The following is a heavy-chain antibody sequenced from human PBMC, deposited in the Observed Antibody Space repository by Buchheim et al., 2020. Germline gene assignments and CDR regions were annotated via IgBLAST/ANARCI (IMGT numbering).Heavy chain of an antibody. D-gene: IGHD3-10*01. J-gene: IGHJ4*02. CDR2: INEDGSDK. CDR3: GGLTFIRGIIGY. CDR1: GFTFSHYW. V-gene: IGHV3-7*01. Sequence: EVRLVESGGGLVQPGGSLRLSCAVSGFTFSHYWMSWVRQAPGKGLEWVANINEDGSDKSSVDSVKGRFTISRDNAKNSLYLQMNSLRAEDTAVYYCGGLTFIRGIIGYWGQGTL.